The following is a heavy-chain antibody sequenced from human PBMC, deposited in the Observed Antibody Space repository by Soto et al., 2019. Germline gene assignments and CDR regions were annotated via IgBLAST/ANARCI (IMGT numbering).Heavy chain of an antibody. CDR2: INHSGST. CDR1: GGSFSGYY. V-gene: IGHV4-34*01. D-gene: IGHD4-17*01. J-gene: IGHJ6*02. CDR3: ARLATVTTGGMGV. Sequence: SETLSLTCAVYGGSFSGYYWSWIRQPPGKGLEWIGEINHSGSTNYNPSLKSRVTISVDTSKNQFSLKLNSVTAADTAVYYCARLATVTTGGMGVWGQGTTVTVSS.